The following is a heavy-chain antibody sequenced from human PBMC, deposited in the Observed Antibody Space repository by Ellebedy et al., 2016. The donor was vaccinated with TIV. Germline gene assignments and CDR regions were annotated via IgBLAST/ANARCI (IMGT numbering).Heavy chain of an antibody. CDR1: GGSISSGDYY. CDR3: AGEYCGGDCYSFDY. V-gene: IGHV4-31*03. CDR2: IYYSGST. Sequence: SETLSLTCTVSGGSISSGDYYWSWIRQHPGKGLEWIGYIYYSGSTYYKPSLKSRVTISVDTSKNQFSLKLNSVTAADTAVYYCAGEYCGGDCYSFDYWGQGALVTVSS. D-gene: IGHD2-21*02. J-gene: IGHJ4*02.